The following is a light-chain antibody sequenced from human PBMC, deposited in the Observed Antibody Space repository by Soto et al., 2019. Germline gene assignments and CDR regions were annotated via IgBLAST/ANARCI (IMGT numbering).Light chain of an antibody. CDR2: DVS. CDR1: RIDVVAFNY. J-gene: IGLJ1*01. Sequence: SALTPPASVSGSHGSAIAISYHGSRIDVVAFNYISCYQQHPGKAPKLMIYDVSNRPSGVSNRFSGSKSGNTASLTISGLRAEDEADYYCNSYTSNNTYVFGTGTKVTVL. CDR3: NSYTSNNTYV. V-gene: IGLV2-14*03.